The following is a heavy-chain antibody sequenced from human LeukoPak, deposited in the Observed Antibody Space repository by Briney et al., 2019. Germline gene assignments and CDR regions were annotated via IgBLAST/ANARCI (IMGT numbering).Heavy chain of an antibody. CDR2: IIPIFGTA. D-gene: IGHD2-2*01. CDR3: ARVTSYCSSTSCQLDWFDP. CDR1: GGTFSSYA. Sequence: SVKVSCKASGGTFSSYAISWVRQAPGQGLEWMGGIIPIFGTANYAQKFQGRVTITTDESTSTAYMELSSLRSEDTAVYYCARVTSYCSSTSCQLDWFDPWGQGTMVTVSS. V-gene: IGHV1-69*05. J-gene: IGHJ5*02.